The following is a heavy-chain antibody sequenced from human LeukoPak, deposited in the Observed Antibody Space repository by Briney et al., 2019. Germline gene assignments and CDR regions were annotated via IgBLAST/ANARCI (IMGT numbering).Heavy chain of an antibody. V-gene: IGHV3-23*01. CDR1: GFTFNGYA. D-gene: IGHD2-21*01. J-gene: IGHJ4*02. CDR2: ISGSGTST. CDR3: AKVGDDPYYFDY. Sequence: RTGGSLRLSCAASGFTFNGYAMSWVRQAPEKGLEWVSGISGSGTSTYYADSVKGRFTISRDNSKNTLYLQMNSLRAEDTAVYYCAKVGDDPYYFDYWGQGTLVTVSS.